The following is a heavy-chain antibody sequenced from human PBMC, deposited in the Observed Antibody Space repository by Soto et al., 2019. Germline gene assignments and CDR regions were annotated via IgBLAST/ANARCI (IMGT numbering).Heavy chain of an antibody. CDR1: EFTFSNYA. Sequence: GGSLRLSCVASEFTFSNYARSWVRQAPGKGLEWVSAISGSGGSTYYADSVKGRFTISRDNSKNTLYLQMNSLRAEDTAVYYCAKYSSGWLYFDYWGQGTLVTVSS. J-gene: IGHJ4*02. CDR3: AKYSSGWLYFDY. CDR2: ISGSGGST. D-gene: IGHD6-19*01. V-gene: IGHV3-23*01.